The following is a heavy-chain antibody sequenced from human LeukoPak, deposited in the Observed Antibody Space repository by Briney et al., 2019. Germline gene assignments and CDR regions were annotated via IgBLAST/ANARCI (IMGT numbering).Heavy chain of an antibody. Sequence: TGGSLRLSCAASGFTFDTYWLHWVRQSPGKGLEWVAAIKEDGSEKYYVDSVKGRFTISRDKAKNSLHLQMNSLTAEDTAVYYCATGFDWGQGTLVTVSS. V-gene: IGHV3-7*01. J-gene: IGHJ4*02. CDR3: ATGFD. CDR2: IKEDGSEK. CDR1: GFTFDTYW.